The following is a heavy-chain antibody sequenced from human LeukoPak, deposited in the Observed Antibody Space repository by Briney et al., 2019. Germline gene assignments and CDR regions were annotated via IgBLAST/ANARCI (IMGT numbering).Heavy chain of an antibody. Sequence: GGSLRLXCAASGFTFSSYGMHWVRPAPGKGLEWVAFIRYDGSNKYYADSVKGRFTISRDNSKNTLYLQMNSLRAEDTAVYYCARSPDCSSTSCYPHWGQGTLVTVSS. D-gene: IGHD2-2*01. J-gene: IGHJ4*02. CDR2: IRYDGSNK. V-gene: IGHV3-30*02. CDR3: ARSPDCSSTSCYPH. CDR1: GFTFSSYG.